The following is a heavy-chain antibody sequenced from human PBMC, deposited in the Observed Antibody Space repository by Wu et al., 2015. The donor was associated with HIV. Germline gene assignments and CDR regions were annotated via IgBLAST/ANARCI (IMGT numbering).Heavy chain of an antibody. Sequence: QVQLVQSGTEIKKPGSSVKVSCKASRDTFKRFAIAWVRQAPGQGLECMGKITPVLGSTVYTQKFQDRVTITADESTATVYMELSSLRSEDTAVYYCARDRFYGSGSYLYWGQGTLVTVSS. CDR3: ARDRFYGSGSYLY. CDR2: ITPVLGST. J-gene: IGHJ4*02. V-gene: IGHV1-69*11. CDR1: RDTFKRFA. D-gene: IGHD3-10*01.